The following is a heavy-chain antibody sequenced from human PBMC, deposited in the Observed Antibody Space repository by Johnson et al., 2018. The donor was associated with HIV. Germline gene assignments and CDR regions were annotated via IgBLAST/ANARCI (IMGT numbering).Heavy chain of an antibody. CDR1: GFTFSDYY. CDR2: IRYDGSDN. V-gene: IGHV3-30*02. D-gene: IGHD5-18*01. J-gene: IGHJ3*02. CDR3: AKDGVSESNGHRAFDI. Sequence: QVQLVESGGGLVKPGGSLRLSCAASGFTFSDYYMSWIRQAPGKGLEWVAFIRYDGSDNYYPDSVKGRFTISRDNSKYTLYLQRNILRAEDPAVYYCAKDGVSESNGHRAFDIWGQGTMVTVSS.